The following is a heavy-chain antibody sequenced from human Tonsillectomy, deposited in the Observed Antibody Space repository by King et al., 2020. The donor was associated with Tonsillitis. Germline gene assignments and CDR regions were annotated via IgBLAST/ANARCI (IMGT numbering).Heavy chain of an antibody. V-gene: IGHV3-9*01. CDR1: GFTFDDYA. J-gene: IGHJ6*02. Sequence: VQLVESGGGLAQPGRSLRLSCAASGFTFDDYAMHWVRQVPGKGLEWVSGISWNSAFIVYADSVKGRFTISRDNAKNSLYLQMNSLRAEETALYYCAKGRGSWKYYSGGEYPYDGMGVWGQGPTVAVSS. D-gene: IGHD3-10*01. CDR3: AKGRGSWKYYSGGEYPYDGMGV. CDR2: ISWNSAFI.